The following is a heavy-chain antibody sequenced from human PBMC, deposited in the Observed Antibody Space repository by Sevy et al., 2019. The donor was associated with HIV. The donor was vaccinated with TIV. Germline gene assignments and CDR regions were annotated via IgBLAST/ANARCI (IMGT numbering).Heavy chain of an antibody. CDR3: ARDLPDYYGSGKRYWYFDL. Sequence: GGSLRLSCAASGFTFSSYSMNWVRQAPGKGLEWVSSISSSSSYIYYADSVKGRFTISREYAKNSLYLQMNSLRADDTAVYYCARDLPDYYGSGKRYWYFDLWGRGTLVTVSS. CDR1: GFTFSSYS. CDR2: ISSSSSYI. J-gene: IGHJ2*01. V-gene: IGHV3-21*01. D-gene: IGHD3-10*01.